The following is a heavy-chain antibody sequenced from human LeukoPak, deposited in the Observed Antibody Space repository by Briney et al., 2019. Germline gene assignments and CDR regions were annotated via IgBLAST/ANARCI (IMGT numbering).Heavy chain of an antibody. D-gene: IGHD6-19*01. CDR3: ARGAWYNSAYTALHYFDY. Sequence: ASVKVSCKASGYTFTNYDINWVRQATGQGLEWMGWMNPNNGNAGYAQKFQDKVTMTRDTSISIAYMELSSLRSEDTAIYYCARGAWYNSAYTALHYFDYWGQGTLVTVSS. CDR1: GYTFTNYD. CDR2: MNPNNGNA. J-gene: IGHJ4*02. V-gene: IGHV1-8*01.